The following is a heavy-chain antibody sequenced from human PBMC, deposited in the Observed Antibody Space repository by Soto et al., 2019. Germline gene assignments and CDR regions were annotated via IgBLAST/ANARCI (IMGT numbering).Heavy chain of an antibody. CDR2: IYSGGST. CDR3: ARGDVLLWFGELLLHAFDI. CDR1: GFTVSSNY. V-gene: IGHV3-66*01. D-gene: IGHD3-10*01. J-gene: IGHJ3*02. Sequence: PGGSLRLSCAASGFTVSSNYMSWVRQAPGKGLEWVSVIYSGGSTYYADSVKGRFTISRDNSKNTLYLQMNSLRAEDTAVYYCARGDVLLWFGELLLHAFDIWGQGTMVTVSS.